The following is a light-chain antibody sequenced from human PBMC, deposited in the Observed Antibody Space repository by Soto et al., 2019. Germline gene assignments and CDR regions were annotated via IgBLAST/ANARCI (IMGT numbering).Light chain of an antibody. J-gene: IGLJ2*01. V-gene: IGLV2-23*01. Sequence: QSVLTQPASVSGSPGQSITISCTRSSTDFENYNLVSWYQHCPDKAPKLIIYEGTKRPSEISDRFSGSESDTTASLIISGLQPEGEADYYCSSYAGSSARVVFGGGTKGTVL. CDR3: SSYAGSSARVV. CDR2: EGT. CDR1: STDFENYNL.